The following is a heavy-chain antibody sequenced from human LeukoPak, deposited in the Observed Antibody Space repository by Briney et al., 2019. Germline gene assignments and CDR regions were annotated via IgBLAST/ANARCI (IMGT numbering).Heavy chain of an antibody. CDR1: GYTFTGYY. V-gene: IGHV1-2*06. Sequence: ASVKVSCXASGYTFTGYYMHWVRQAPGQGLEWMGRINPNSGGTNYAQKFQGRVTMTRDTSISTAYMELSRLRSDDTAVYYCARGGVYDYVWGSYRQPDFWGQGTLVTVSS. CDR3: ARGGVYDYVWGSYRQPDF. J-gene: IGHJ4*02. D-gene: IGHD3-16*02. CDR2: INPNSGGT.